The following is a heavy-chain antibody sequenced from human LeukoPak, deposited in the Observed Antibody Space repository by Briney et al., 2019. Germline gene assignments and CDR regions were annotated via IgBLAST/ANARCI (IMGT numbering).Heavy chain of an antibody. CDR1: GFTFTRSW. D-gene: IGHD3-16*01. V-gene: IGHV3-7*01. CDR2: IKEDGSEK. CDR3: ARDVGAYGMDV. J-gene: IGHJ6*02. Sequence: GGSLRLSCVVSGFTFTRSWMSWVRQAPGKGLEWVANIKEDGSEKYYVDSVKGRFTISRDNAKNSLYLQMNSLRDEDTAVYYCARDVGAYGMDVWGQGTTAIVSS.